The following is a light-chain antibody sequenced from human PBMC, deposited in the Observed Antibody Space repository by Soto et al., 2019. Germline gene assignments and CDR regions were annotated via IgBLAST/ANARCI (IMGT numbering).Light chain of an antibody. CDR2: DAS. CDR3: QHYNTYSST. Sequence: DIQMTQSPSTLSSSVGDRVTITFRGSQSIGRWLAWYQQKPGKAPNLLIYDASSLEGGVPSRFSGSGSGTEFTLTISSLQPDDFATYYCQHYNTYSSTFGQGTKVDIK. J-gene: IGKJ1*01. V-gene: IGKV1-5*01. CDR1: QSIGRW.